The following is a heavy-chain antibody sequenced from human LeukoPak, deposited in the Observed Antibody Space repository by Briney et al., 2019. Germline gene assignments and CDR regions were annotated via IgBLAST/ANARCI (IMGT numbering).Heavy chain of an antibody. J-gene: IGHJ4*02. Sequence: GGSLRLSCAASGFTFSSYGMHWVRQAPGKGLEWVAFIRYDGSNKYYADSVKGRFTISRDNSKNTLYLQMNSLRAEDTAVYYCAKARGVGYCSGGSCYEIDYWGQGTLVTVSS. CDR3: AKARGVGYCSGGSCYEIDY. CDR2: IRYDGSNK. V-gene: IGHV3-30*02. D-gene: IGHD2-15*01. CDR1: GFTFSSYG.